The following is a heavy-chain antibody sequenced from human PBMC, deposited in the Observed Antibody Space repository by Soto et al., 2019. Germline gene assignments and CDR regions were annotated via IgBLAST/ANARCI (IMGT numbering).Heavy chain of an antibody. CDR1: GVSIGSHDW. CDR2: SHQSGNT. Sequence: VQLQESGPGLVKPSGTLSLTCAVSGVSIGSHDWWTWVRQPPGKGLEWIGESHQSGNTNYNSSLESRVTISLDKSKNNFSLQLSSVTVADTAVYYCATRDTGRVYWGQGTLVTVSS. D-gene: IGHD5-18*01. V-gene: IGHV4-4*02. CDR3: ATRDTGRVY. J-gene: IGHJ4*02.